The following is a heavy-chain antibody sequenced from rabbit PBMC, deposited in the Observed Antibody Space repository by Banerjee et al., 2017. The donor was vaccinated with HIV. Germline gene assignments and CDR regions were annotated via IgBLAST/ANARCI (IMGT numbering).Heavy chain of an antibody. J-gene: IGHJ6*01. CDR1: EFDLSNYYY. CDR2: IVPGSSGST. CDR3: ARAPDGGDFGYGYAYYGMDL. V-gene: IGHV1S40*01. Sequence: QSLEESGGGLVQPEGSLTLTCTASEFDLSNYYYMCWVRQAPGKGLEWIACIVPGSSGSTYYASWAKGRFTISKTSSTTVTLQMTSLTAADTATYFCARAPDGGDFGYGYAYYGMDLWGPGTLVTVS. D-gene: IGHD6-1*01.